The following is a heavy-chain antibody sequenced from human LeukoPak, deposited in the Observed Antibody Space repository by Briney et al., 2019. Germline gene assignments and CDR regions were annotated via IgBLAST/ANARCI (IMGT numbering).Heavy chain of an antibody. CDR3: ARRVVGHWYFDL. CDR2: IYYSGST. CDR1: GGSISSYY. J-gene: IGHJ2*01. D-gene: IGHD1-26*01. Sequence: SETLSLTCTVSGGSISSYYWSWIRQPPGKGLEWIGYIYYSGSTNYNPSLKSRVTISVDTSKNQFSLKLSSVTAADTAVYYCARRVVGHWYFDLWGRGTLVTVSS. V-gene: IGHV4-59*08.